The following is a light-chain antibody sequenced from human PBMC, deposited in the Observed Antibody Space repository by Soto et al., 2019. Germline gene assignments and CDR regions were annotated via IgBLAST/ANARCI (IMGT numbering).Light chain of an antibody. CDR2: EVT. J-gene: IGLJ2*01. CDR3: CSFAGRKTLV. Sequence: QSALTQPASVSGSPGQSITISCTGSGTDVGTYNFVSWFQRHPGKAPQLIIYEVTERPSGVSPRFSGSTSVNTASLTISGLRAEDEADYFCCSFAGRKTLVFGGGTKLTVL. CDR1: GTDVGTYNF. V-gene: IGLV2-23*02.